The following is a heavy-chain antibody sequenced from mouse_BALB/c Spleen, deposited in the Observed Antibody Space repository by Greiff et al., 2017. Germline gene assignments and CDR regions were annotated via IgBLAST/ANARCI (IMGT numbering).Heavy chain of an antibody. Sequence: VQLQQSAAELARPGASVKMSCKASGYTFTSYTMHWVKQRPGQGLEWIGYINPSSGYTEYNQKFKDKTTLTADKSSSTAYMQLSSLTSEDSAVYYCARSGNFPTDYWGQGTTLTVSS. J-gene: IGHJ2*01. V-gene: IGHV1-4*02. CDR3: ARSGNFPTDY. D-gene: IGHD4-1*01. CDR2: INPSSGYT. CDR1: GYTFTSYT.